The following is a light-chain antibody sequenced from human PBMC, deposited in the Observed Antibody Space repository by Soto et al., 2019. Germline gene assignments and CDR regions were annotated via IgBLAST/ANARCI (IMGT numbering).Light chain of an antibody. CDR2: GAS. V-gene: IGKV3-20*01. CDR3: QQYGSSYT. CDR1: QSVSSSY. Sequence: IVLTQSPGTLSLSPGERATLSCRASQSVSSSYLAWYQQKPGQAPRLLIYGASSRASGIPDRFSGSGSGTDFTLTISRLEPEDFAVYYSQQYGSSYTFGQGTKLEIK. J-gene: IGKJ2*01.